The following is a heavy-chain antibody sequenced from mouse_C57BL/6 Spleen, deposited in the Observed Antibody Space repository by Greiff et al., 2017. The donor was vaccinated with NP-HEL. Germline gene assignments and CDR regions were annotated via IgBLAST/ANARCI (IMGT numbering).Heavy chain of an antibody. CDR3: ARHYSNLYYAMDY. V-gene: IGHV5-17*01. D-gene: IGHD2-5*01. CDR1: GFTFSDYG. CDR2: ISSGSSTI. J-gene: IGHJ4*01. Sequence: EVKLVESGGGLVKPGGSLKLSCAASGFTFSDYGMHWVRQAPEKGLEWVAYISSGSSTIYYADTVKGRFTISRDNAKNTLFLQMTSLRSEVTAMYYCARHYSNLYYAMDYWGQGTSVTVSS.